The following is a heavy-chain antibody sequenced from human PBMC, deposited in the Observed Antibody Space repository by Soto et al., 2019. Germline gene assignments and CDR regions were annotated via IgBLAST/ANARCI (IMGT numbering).Heavy chain of an antibody. Sequence: EMQLVESGGGLVKPGGSLRISCAASGFTFSNYWMHWLRQTPGKGLVCVSRISTDGSSTCYAASVKGRFTISRGSAKNTLYLQLSRLGAEDTSVYYCARGGRMVDDYSGRVVWGQGTTVAVSS. CDR3: ARGGRMVDDYSGRVV. J-gene: IGHJ6*02. D-gene: IGHD2-8*01. CDR1: GFTFSNYW. CDR2: ISTDGSST. V-gene: IGHV3-74*01.